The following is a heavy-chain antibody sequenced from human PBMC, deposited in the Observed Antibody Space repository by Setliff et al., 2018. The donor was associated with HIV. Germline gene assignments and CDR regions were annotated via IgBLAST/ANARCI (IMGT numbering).Heavy chain of an antibody. Sequence: PSETLSLTCTVSGGSISSGGCYWSWIRQHPGKGLEWIGYIHYSGNTYNNPSLNSRISISVDMSKNKFSLKLSSLTAADTAVYYCARGGLGVVTSFDSWGPGTLVTVSS. V-gene: IGHV4-31*03. CDR2: IHYSGNT. D-gene: IGHD3-3*01. CDR1: GGSISSGGCY. CDR3: ARGGLGVVTSFDS. J-gene: IGHJ4*02.